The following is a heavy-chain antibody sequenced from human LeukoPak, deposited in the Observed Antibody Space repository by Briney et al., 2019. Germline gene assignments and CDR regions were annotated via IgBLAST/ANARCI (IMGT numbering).Heavy chain of an antibody. CDR3: ASHRSGWYYYMDV. J-gene: IGHJ6*03. V-gene: IGHV4-31*03. D-gene: IGHD2-15*01. Sequence: SETLSLTCTVSGGSISSGGYYWSWIRQHPGKGLEWIGYIYYSGSTYYNPSLKSRVTISVDTSKNQFSLKLSSVTAADTAVYYCASHRSGWYYYMDVWGKGTTVTVSS. CDR1: GGSISSGGYY. CDR2: IYYSGST.